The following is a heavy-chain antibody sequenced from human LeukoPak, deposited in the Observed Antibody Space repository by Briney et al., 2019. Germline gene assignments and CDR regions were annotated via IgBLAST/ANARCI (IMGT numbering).Heavy chain of an antibody. V-gene: IGHV4-39*01. CDR1: GDSVSSSSYY. J-gene: IGHJ4*02. Sequence: SETLSLTSTVSGDSVSSSSYYWDWIRQPPGKGLEWIGTIYYSGSTYYNPSLKSRVTISVDTSKNQFSLKLSSVTAADSAVYYCARRGIQLWLYYFDYWGQGTLVTVSS. CDR3: ARRGIQLWLYYFDY. CDR2: IYYSGST. D-gene: IGHD5-18*01.